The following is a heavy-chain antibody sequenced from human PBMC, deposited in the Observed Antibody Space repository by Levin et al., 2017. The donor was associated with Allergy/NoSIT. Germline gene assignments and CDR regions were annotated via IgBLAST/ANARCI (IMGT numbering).Heavy chain of an antibody. D-gene: IGHD6-19*01. V-gene: IGHV3-23*01. Sequence: SCAASGFTFSSYAMSWVRQAPGKGLEWVSAISGSGGSTYYADSVKGRFTISRDNSKNTLYLQMNSLRAEDTAVYYCAKEAGGRQWLATSFDYWGQGTLVTVSS. CDR2: ISGSGGST. CDR1: GFTFSSYA. J-gene: IGHJ4*02. CDR3: AKEAGGRQWLATSFDY.